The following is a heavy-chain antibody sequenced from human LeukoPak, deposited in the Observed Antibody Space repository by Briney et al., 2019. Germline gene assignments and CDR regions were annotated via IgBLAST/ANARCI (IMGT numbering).Heavy chain of an antibody. CDR1: GFTLRSYW. V-gene: IGHV3-7*01. J-gene: IGHJ4*02. Sequence: PGGSLRLSCAASGFTLRSYWMTWVRQAPGKGLEWVASINQDGSEKNYVDSVKGRFTISRDNAENSLYLQMNSLRDEDTAVYYCERTRLSCDCWGQGTLVTVSS. CDR3: ERTRLSCDC. CDR2: INQDGSEK.